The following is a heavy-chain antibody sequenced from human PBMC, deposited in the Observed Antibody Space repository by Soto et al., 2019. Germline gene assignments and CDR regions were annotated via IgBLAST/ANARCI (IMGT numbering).Heavy chain of an antibody. V-gene: IGHV4-31*03. Sequence: QVQLQESGPGLVKPSQTLSLTCTVSGGSISSGGYYWSWIRQHPGKGLEWIGYIYYSGSTYYNPSLKSRVTISVDTTKNQFSLKLSSETAADTAVYYCARERYFDWLAQGAWFDPWGQGTLVTVFS. J-gene: IGHJ5*02. CDR3: ARERYFDWLAQGAWFDP. CDR2: IYYSGST. CDR1: GGSISSGGYY. D-gene: IGHD3-9*01.